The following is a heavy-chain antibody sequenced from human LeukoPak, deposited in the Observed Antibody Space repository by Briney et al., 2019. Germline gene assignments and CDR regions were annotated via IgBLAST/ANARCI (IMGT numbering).Heavy chain of an antibody. V-gene: IGHV3-21*01. Sequence: PGGSLRLSCAASGFTFSTYNMNWVRQAPGKGLEWVSSISSDSSYIYYADSVKGRFTISRDNAKNSLYLQVNSLRAEDTAVYYCARDRNYYYYMDVWGKGATVTISS. CDR3: ARDRNYYYYMDV. J-gene: IGHJ6*03. CDR2: ISSDSSYI. CDR1: GFTFSTYN.